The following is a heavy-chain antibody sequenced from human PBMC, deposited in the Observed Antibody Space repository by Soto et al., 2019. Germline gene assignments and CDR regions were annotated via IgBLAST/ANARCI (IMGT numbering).Heavy chain of an antibody. J-gene: IGHJ4*02. Sequence: GGSLSLSCVSFGFDFSGSAVQWVRQASGKCLGWLGRIRTIANRYPPSYSASVKDRLTISRDDSKNTAYLQMHSRKPEDTAGKYCATHVRAAVTIYSLDVQFAEWGQGTPVTVAA. V-gene: IGHV3-73*01. CDR3: ATHVRAAVTIYSLDVQFAE. CDR1: GFDFSGSA. CDR2: IRTIANRYPP. D-gene: IGHD3-3*01.